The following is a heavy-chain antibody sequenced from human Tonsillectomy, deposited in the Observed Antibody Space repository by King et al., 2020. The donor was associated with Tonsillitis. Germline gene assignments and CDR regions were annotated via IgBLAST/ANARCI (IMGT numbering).Heavy chain of an antibody. Sequence: VQLVESGGGVVQPGRSLRLSCAASGFTFSSYGMHWVRQAPGKGLEWVAVISYDGSNKYYADSVKGRFTISRDNSKNTLYLQMNSLRAEDTAAYYCAKDEMYDSSGYDYWGQGTLVTVSS. D-gene: IGHD3-22*01. CDR3: AKDEMYDSSGYDY. CDR2: ISYDGSNK. V-gene: IGHV3-30*18. J-gene: IGHJ4*02. CDR1: GFTFSSYG.